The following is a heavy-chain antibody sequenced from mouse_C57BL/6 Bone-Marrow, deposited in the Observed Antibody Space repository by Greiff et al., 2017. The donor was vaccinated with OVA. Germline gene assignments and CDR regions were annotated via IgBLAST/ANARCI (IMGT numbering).Heavy chain of an antibody. CDR1: GYTFTSYW. D-gene: IGHD2-13*01. J-gene: IGHJ4*01. Sequence: QVQLQQPGTELVKPGASVKLSCKASGYTFTSYWMHWVKQRPGQGLEWIGNINPSNGGTNYNEKFKSKATLTADKSSRTAYMQLSSLTSEDSAVYYCARIDSYYYAMDYWGQGTSVTVSS. V-gene: IGHV1-53*01. CDR2: INPSNGGT. CDR3: ARIDSYYYAMDY.